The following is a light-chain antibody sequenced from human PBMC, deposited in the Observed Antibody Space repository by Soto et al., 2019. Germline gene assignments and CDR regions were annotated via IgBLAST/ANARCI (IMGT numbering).Light chain of an antibody. V-gene: IGKV3-20*01. J-gene: IGKJ1*01. CDR1: QSINRNF. Sequence: EIVLTQSPGTLSLSPGERATLSCRASQSINRNFLALYRQKPGQAPRLHIYATYSRATGIPDRFSGSGSGTDFTLNISRLEPEDYAVFYCQQYHNLPRTFGQGTKVEIK. CDR3: QQYHNLPRT. CDR2: ATY.